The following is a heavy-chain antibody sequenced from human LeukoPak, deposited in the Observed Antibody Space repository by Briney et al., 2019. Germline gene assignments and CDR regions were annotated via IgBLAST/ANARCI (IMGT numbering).Heavy chain of an antibody. CDR3: ARASYYYDSSGTSYVFDI. Sequence: GGSLRLSCAASGFTFSSYGMHWVRQAPGKGLEWVAVISYDGSNKYYADSVKGRFTISRDNSKNTLYLQMNSLRAEDTAVYYCARASYYYDSSGTSYVFDIWGQGTMVTVSS. CDR2: ISYDGSNK. V-gene: IGHV3-30*03. D-gene: IGHD3-22*01. CDR1: GFTFSSYG. J-gene: IGHJ3*02.